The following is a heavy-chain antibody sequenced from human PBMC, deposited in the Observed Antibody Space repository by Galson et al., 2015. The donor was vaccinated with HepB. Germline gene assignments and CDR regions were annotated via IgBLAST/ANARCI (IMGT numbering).Heavy chain of an antibody. Sequence: SLRLSCAASGFTFSRYAMHWVRQAPGKGLEWVAVISYDGSNKYYADSVKGRFTISRDNSKNTLYLQMNSLRAEDTAVYYCARDLTRTIVGAISYFDYWGQGTLVTVSS. CDR2: ISYDGSNK. J-gene: IGHJ4*02. D-gene: IGHD1-26*01. V-gene: IGHV3-30-3*01. CDR1: GFTFSRYA. CDR3: ARDLTRTIVGAISYFDY.